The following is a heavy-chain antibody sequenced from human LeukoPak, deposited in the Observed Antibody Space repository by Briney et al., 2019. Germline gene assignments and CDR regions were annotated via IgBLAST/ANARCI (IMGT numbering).Heavy chain of an antibody. CDR2: ISYDGSNK. CDR3: ARGPDGSKYCSGGSCYSGCCYYYGMDV. CDR1: GFTFSSYA. D-gene: IGHD2-15*01. J-gene: IGHJ6*02. Sequence: GGSLRLSCAASGFTFSSYAMHWVRQAPGKGLEWVAVISYDGSNKYYADSVKGRFTISRDNSKNTLYLQMNSLRAEDTAVYYCARGPDGSKYCSGGSCYSGCCYYYGMDVWGQGTTVTVSS. V-gene: IGHV3-30-3*01.